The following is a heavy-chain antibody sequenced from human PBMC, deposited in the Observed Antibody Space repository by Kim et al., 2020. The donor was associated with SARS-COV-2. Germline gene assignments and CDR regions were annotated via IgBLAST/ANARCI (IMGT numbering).Heavy chain of an antibody. CDR2: IYYSGST. V-gene: IGHV4-31*03. D-gene: IGHD2-2*01. CDR3: ASSSTSPPYGY. CDR1: GGSISSGGYC. Sequence: SETLSLTCTVSGGSISSGGYCWSWIRQHPGKGLEWIGYIYYSGSTYYNPSLKSRVTISVDTSKNQFSLKLSSVTAADTAVYYCASSSTSPPYGYWGQGTLVTVSS. J-gene: IGHJ4*02.